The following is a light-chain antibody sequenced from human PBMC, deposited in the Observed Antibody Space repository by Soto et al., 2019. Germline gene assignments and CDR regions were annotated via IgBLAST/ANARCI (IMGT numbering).Light chain of an antibody. CDR2: QVS. J-gene: IGKJ1*01. V-gene: IGKV2-24*01. CDR3: VQFAHFPRT. CDR1: QSRVHSDGNTY. Sequence: DVVLTQTPLSSPVTLGQPASISCRSSQSRVHSDGNTYLSWLQQRPGQPPRLLIYQVSNRFSGVPDRFSGSGAGPDFTLKISRVEAEDVGVYHCVQFAHFPRTFGQGTKVEIK.